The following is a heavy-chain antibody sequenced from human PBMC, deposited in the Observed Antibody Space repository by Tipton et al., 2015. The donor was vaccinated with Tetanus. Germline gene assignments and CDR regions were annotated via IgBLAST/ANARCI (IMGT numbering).Heavy chain of an antibody. Sequence: TLSLTCTVSGGSISSSYYWGWIRQPPGKGLEWIGNSYYSGGAYYNPSLKSRVTISVDTSKTQFSLKLSSATAAGTAMYYCAKRAGYSYGSPDFDYWGQGTQVTVSS. CDR3: AKRAGYSYGSPDFDY. D-gene: IGHD5-18*01. CDR2: SYYSGGA. J-gene: IGHJ4*02. V-gene: IGHV4-39*01. CDR1: GGSISSSYY.